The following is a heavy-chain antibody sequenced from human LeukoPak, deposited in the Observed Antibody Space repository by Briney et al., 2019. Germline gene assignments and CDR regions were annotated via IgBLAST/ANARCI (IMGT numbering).Heavy chain of an antibody. CDR1: GFNFRAYW. Sequence: PGGSLRLSCAASGFNFRAYWMSWARQAPGKGLEWVASLNRDADREYYVDSVKGRFTISRDNAKNSLYLQMDSLRVEDTAVYYCARATTASARDHWGQGTLVTVSS. J-gene: IGHJ4*02. V-gene: IGHV3-7*01. D-gene: IGHD1-14*01. CDR3: ARATTASARDH. CDR2: LNRDADRE.